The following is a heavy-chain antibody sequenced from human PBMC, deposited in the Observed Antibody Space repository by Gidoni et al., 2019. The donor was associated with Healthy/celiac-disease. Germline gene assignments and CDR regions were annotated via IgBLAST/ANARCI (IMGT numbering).Heavy chain of an antibody. CDR1: GCPFSSYA. J-gene: IGHJ6*03. Sequence: EVQLLESGGGLVQPGGSLRLSCAASGCPFSSYAMSWVRQAPGKGLEWVSAVSGSGGRTYYADSVKGRFTISRDNSKNTLYLQMNSLRAEDTAVYYCAKEIAARRLGKFMDVWGKGTTVTVSS. CDR2: VSGSGGRT. V-gene: IGHV3-23*01. CDR3: AKEIAARRLGKFMDV. D-gene: IGHD6-6*01.